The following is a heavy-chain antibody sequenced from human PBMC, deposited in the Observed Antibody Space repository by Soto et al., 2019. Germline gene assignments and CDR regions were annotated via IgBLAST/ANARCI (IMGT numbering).Heavy chain of an antibody. CDR2: IFSNDEK. V-gene: IGHV2-26*01. CDR3: ARMDWGSSCYYEAYFDY. Sequence: QVTVKESAPVLVNPAKNLTLTCTVSGCSISNARLGVSWIRQPPVKSLERGAHIFSNDEKAYSTSLKSRLTISKDTSKCQVVLTLTNMDPVDTATYCCARMDWGSSCYYEAYFDYWGQGTLVTVSA. J-gene: IGHJ4*02. CDR1: GCSISNARLG. D-gene: IGHD3-22*01.